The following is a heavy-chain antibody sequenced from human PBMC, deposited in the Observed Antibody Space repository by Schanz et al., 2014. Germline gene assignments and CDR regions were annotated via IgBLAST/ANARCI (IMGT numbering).Heavy chain of an antibody. V-gene: IGHV3-33*01. D-gene: IGHD3-9*01. J-gene: IGHJ4*02. CDR1: GFIFSSYG. Sequence: QVQLVESGGGVVQPGRSLRLSCAASGFIFSSYGLHWVRQAPGKGLEWVAFIWYDGSNKYYADSVKGRFTISRDNSKNTLYLQMNSLRAEDTSVYYCARDAADFYDILTEEDYWGQGTLVTVSS. CDR2: IWYDGSNK. CDR3: ARDAADFYDILTEEDY.